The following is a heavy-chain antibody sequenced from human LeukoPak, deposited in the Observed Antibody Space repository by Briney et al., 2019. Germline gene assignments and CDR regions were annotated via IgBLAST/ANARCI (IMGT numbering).Heavy chain of an antibody. CDR2: IYPGDSDT. Sequence: GESLKISCKGSGYSFTSYWIGWVRQMPGKGLERMGMIYPGDSDTRYSPSFQGQVTISADKSISTAYLQWSSLKASDTAMYYCARRYCSSTSCYGENYFDYWGQGTLVTVSS. V-gene: IGHV5-51*01. CDR1: GYSFTSYW. CDR3: ARRYCSSTSCYGENYFDY. D-gene: IGHD2-2*01. J-gene: IGHJ4*02.